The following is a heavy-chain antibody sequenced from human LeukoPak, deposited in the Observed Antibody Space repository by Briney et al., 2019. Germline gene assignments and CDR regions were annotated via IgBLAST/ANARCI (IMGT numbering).Heavy chain of an antibody. V-gene: IGHV4-30-2*01. CDR2: IYHSGST. Sequence: PSQTLSLTCTVSGGSISSGGYYWSWIRQPPGKGLEWIGYIYHSGSTYYNPSLKSRVTISVDRSKNQFSLKLSSVTAADTAVYYCAREERVSTSALDDYWGQGTLVTVSS. CDR3: AREERVSTSALDDY. J-gene: IGHJ4*02. CDR1: GGSISSGGYY. D-gene: IGHD1-1*01.